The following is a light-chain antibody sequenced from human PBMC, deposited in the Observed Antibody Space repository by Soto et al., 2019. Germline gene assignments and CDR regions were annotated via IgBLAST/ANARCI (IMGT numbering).Light chain of an antibody. V-gene: IGKV3-20*01. CDR3: QQYGGPPWT. Sequence: EIVLTQSPGTLSLSPGERATLSCRASQSVSSSWLAWYQQKPGQAPRLLIYGPSSRPTGVPDRFSGSGSGTDYTLTITRLEPEDSAVFYCQQYGGPPWTFGQGTKVEIK. J-gene: IGKJ1*01. CDR1: QSVSSSW. CDR2: GPS.